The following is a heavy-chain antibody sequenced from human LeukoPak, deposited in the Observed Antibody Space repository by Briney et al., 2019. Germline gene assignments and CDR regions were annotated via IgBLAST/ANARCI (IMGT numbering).Heavy chain of an antibody. J-gene: IGHJ4*02. V-gene: IGHV3-43*02. CDR1: GFTFDDYA. Sequence: GSLRLSCAASGFTFDDYAMHWVHQALGKGLEWVSLISGDGGSTYYADSVKGRFTISRDNSKNSLYLQMNSLRTEDTALYYCANGVVATDPFDYWGQGTLVTVSS. CDR3: ANGVVATDPFDY. CDR2: ISGDGGST. D-gene: IGHD5-12*01.